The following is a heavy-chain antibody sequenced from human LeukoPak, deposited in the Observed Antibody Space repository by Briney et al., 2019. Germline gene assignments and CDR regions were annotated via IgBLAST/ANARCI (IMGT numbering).Heavy chain of an antibody. V-gene: IGHV4-34*01. CDR2: INHSGST. CDR3: ASVATPHYQDAFDI. CDR1: GGSFSGYY. Sequence: SSETLSLTCAVYGGSFSGYYWSWIRQPPGKGLEWIGEINHSGSTNYNPSLKSRVTISVDTSKNQFSLKLSSVTAADTAVYYCASVATPHYQDAFDIWGQGTMVTVSS. D-gene: IGHD2-2*01. J-gene: IGHJ3*02.